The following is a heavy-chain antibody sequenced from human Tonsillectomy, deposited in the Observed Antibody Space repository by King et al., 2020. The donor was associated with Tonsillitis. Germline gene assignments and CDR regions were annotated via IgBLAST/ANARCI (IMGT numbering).Heavy chain of an antibody. D-gene: IGHD1-14*01. J-gene: IGHJ4*02. CDR1: GFTSSTYT. CDR2: ISSSLSYI. CDR3: ARDGGTGTTMGY. V-gene: IGHV3-21*02. Sequence: LVESGGGLVKPGGSLRLSCAASGFTSSTYTMNWVRQAPGKGLEWVSSISSSLSYIYYTDSVKGRFTISRDNAKNSLYLQMNSLRAEDTAVYFCARDGGTGTTMGYWGQGTLVTVSS.